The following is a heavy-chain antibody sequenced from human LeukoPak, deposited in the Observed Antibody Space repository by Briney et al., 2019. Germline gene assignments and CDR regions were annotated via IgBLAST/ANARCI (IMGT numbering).Heavy chain of an antibody. J-gene: IGHJ4*02. V-gene: IGHV1-2*02. CDR2: INPNSGGT. CDR3: ASGARYCGGDSCYGPFGY. CDR1: GYTFTGYY. D-gene: IGHD2-15*01. Sequence: ASAKVSCKASGYTFTGYYLHWVRQPPGQGLEWMGWINPNSGGTNYAQKFQGRVTMTRDTSITTAYMELSRLRSDDAALYYCASGARYCGGDSCYGPFGYWGQGTLVTVSS.